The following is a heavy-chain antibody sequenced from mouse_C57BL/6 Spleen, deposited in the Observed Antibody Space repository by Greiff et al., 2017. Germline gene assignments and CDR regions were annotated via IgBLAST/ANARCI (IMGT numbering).Heavy chain of an antibody. CDR2: IDPSDSYT. J-gene: IGHJ1*03. Sequence: QVQLQQPGAELVMPGASVKLSCKASGYTFTSYWMHWVKQRPGQGLEWIGEIDPSDSYTNYNQKFKGKSTLTVDKSSSTAYMQLSSLTSEDSAVYYCARVITTSHFDVWGTGTTVTVSS. CDR1: GYTFTSYW. D-gene: IGHD1-1*01. V-gene: IGHV1-69*01. CDR3: ARVITTSHFDV.